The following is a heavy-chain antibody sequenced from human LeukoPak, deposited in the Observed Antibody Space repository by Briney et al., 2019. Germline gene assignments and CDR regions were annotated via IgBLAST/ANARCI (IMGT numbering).Heavy chain of an antibody. V-gene: IGHV1-58*01. CDR3: AAEGSSGWYDY. J-gene: IGHJ4*02. CDR1: GLTFTSSA. CDR2: IVVGSGNT. Sequence: ASVKVSCKASGLTFTSSAVQWVRQARGQRLEWIGWIVVGSGNTNYAQKFQERVTITRDMSTSTAYMELSSLRSEDTAVYYCAAEGSSGWYDYWGQGTLVTVSS. D-gene: IGHD6-19*01.